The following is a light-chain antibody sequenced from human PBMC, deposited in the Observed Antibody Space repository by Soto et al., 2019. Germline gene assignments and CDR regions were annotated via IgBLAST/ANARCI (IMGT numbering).Light chain of an antibody. CDR2: RNN. Sequence: QSVLTQPPSASGTPGQRVTISCSGRRSNIGSEYVYWYQQVPGTAPKLLIYRNNQRPSGVPDRFSGSKSGTSASLAISGLRSEDEADYYCAAWDDTLSGHVVFGGGTKLNVL. CDR1: RSNIGSEY. V-gene: IGLV1-47*01. J-gene: IGLJ2*01. CDR3: AAWDDTLSGHVV.